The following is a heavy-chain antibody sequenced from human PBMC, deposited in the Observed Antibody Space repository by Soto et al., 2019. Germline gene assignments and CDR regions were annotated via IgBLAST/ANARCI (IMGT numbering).Heavy chain of an antibody. Sequence: QVQLQESGPGLVKPSETLSLTCTVSGGSISSYYWSWIRQPPGKGLEWIGYIYYSGCTNYTPSLKRRVTISVDTSKNQFSLTLSSVTAADTAVYYCARHHDSWGQGTLVTVSS. J-gene: IGHJ4*02. CDR3: ARHHDS. V-gene: IGHV4-59*08. CDR1: GGSISSYY. CDR2: IYYSGCT.